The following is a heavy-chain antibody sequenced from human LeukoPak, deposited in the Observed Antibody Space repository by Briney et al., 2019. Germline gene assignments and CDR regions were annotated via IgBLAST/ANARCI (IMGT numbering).Heavy chain of an antibody. V-gene: IGHV4-39*07. D-gene: IGHD3-10*01. CDR3: ARDSGLWFGELLHPNMDV. CDR2: IYYSGST. CDR1: GGSISSSSYY. J-gene: IGHJ6*03. Sequence: SSETLSLTCTVSGGSISSSSYYWGWIRQPPGKGLEWIGSIYYSGSTYYNPSLKSRVTISVDTSKNQFSLKLSSVTAADTAVYYCARDSGLWFGELLHPNMDVWGKGTTVTVSS.